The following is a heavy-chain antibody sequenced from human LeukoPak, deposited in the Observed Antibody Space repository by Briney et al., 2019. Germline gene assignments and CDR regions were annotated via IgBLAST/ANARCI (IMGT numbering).Heavy chain of an antibody. D-gene: IGHD3-16*01. V-gene: IGHV4-59*01. J-gene: IGHJ4*02. CDR2: IYYSGST. Sequence: MSSETLSLTCTVSGGSISSYYWSWIRQPPGKGLEWIGYIYYSGSTNYNPSLKSRVTISVDTSKNQFSLKLSSVTAADTAVYYCARAYYDYVWGSYPPYYFGYWGQGTLVTVSS. CDR3: ARAYYDYVWGSYPPYYFGY. CDR1: GGSISSYY.